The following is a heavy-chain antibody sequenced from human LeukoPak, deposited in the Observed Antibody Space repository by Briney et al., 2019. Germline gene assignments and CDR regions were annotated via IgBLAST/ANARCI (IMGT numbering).Heavy chain of an antibody. D-gene: IGHD4-17*01. V-gene: IGHV4-38-2*02. CDR3: ARGHMLTTVTTSYWFDP. J-gene: IGHJ5*02. CDR1: GYSISSGYY. Sequence: PSETLSLTCTVSGYSISSGYYWGWIRQPPGKGLEWIGSIYHSGSTYYNPSLKSRVTISVDTSKNQFSLKLSSVTAADTAVYYCARGHMLTTVTTSYWFDPWGQGTLVTVSS. CDR2: IYHSGST.